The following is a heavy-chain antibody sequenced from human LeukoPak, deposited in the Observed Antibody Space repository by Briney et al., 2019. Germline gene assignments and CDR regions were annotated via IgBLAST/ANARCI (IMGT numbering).Heavy chain of an antibody. CDR2: IKEDGSKK. CDR1: GFTFCSYW. V-gene: IGHV3-7*01. J-gene: IGHJ4*02. CDR3: ASGRQLGY. Sequence: GGSLTLSCGASGFTFCSYWMSWVRQAQGKGMEWVANIKEDGSKKYYVASVKGRFSISRDNAKNSLYLQMNSLRAEDTAVYYCASGRQLGYWGQGTLVTVSS. D-gene: IGHD3-16*01.